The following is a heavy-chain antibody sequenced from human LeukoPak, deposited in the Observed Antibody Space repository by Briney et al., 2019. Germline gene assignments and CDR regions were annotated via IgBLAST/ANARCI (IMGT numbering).Heavy chain of an antibody. D-gene: IGHD6-19*01. CDR2: ISAYNGNT. CDR3: ATEEGNSSGLCFDY. J-gene: IGHJ4*02. CDR1: GYTFTSYG. V-gene: IGHV1-18*01. Sequence: ASVKVSCKASGYTFTSYGISWVRQAPGQGLEWMGWISAYNGNTNYAQKLQGRVTMTEDTSTDTAYMELSSLRSEDTAVYYCATEEGNSSGLCFDYWGQGTLVTVSS.